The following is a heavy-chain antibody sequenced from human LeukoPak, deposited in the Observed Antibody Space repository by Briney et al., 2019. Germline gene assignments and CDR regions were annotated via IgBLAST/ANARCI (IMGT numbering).Heavy chain of an antibody. CDR1: GFTFSRHA. V-gene: IGHV3-23*01. J-gene: IGHJ6*02. CDR2: ITGSGDST. D-gene: IGHD1-20*01. Sequence: PGGSLRLSCAASGFTFSRHAMSWVRQAPGKGLEWVSAITGSGDSTYYADSVKGRFTVSRDNSKNSLYLQMNNLRAEDTAIYYCAKDITSYYYPYYGMDVWGQGTTVTVSS. CDR3: AKDITSYYYPYYGMDV.